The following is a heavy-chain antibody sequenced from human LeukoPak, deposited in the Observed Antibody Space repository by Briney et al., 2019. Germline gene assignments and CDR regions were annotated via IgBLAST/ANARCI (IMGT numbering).Heavy chain of an antibody. Sequence: GGSLRLSCTASGFTFGDYAMSWFRQAPGKGLEWVGFIRSKAYGETTEYAASVKGRFTISRDDSKSIAYLQMNSLKTEDTAVYYCTRGGPPNWNYVGQPYYFDYWGQGTLVTVSS. CDR1: GFTFGDYA. J-gene: IGHJ4*02. CDR3: TRGGPPNWNYVGQPYYFDY. V-gene: IGHV3-49*03. CDR2: IRSKAYGETT. D-gene: IGHD1-7*01.